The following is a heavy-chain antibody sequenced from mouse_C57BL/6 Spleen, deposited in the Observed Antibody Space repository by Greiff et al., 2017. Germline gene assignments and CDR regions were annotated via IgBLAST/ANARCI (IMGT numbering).Heavy chain of an antibody. D-gene: IGHD2-3*01. Sequence: QVQLQQSGAELVRPGTSVKMSCKASGYTFTNYWIGWAKQRPGHGLEWIGDIYPGGGYTNYNEKFKGKATLTADKSSSTAYMQFSSLTSEDSAIYYCARSSIYDGYYVAWFAYWGQGTLVTVSA. CDR2: IYPGGGYT. V-gene: IGHV1-63*01. CDR3: ARSSIYDGYYVAWFAY. CDR1: GYTFTNYW. J-gene: IGHJ3*01.